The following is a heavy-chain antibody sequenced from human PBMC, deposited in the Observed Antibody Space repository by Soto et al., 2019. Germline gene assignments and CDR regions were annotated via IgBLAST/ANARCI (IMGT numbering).Heavy chain of an antibody. Sequence: VASVKVSCKASGYTFTSYAMHWVRQAPGQRLEWMGWINAGNGNTKCSQKFQGRVTITRDTSASTAYMELSSLRSEDTAVYYCARDGARYFDWLLNYYYYGMDVWGQGTTVTVSS. D-gene: IGHD3-9*01. CDR1: GYTFTSYA. J-gene: IGHJ6*02. V-gene: IGHV1-3*01. CDR3: ARDGARYFDWLLNYYYYGMDV. CDR2: INAGNGNT.